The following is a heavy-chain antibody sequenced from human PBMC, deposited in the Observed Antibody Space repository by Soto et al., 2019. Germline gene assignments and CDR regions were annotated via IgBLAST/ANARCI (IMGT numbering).Heavy chain of an antibody. V-gene: IGHV4-31*03. CDR2: IYYSGST. Sequence: QVQLQESGPGLVKPSQTLSLTCTVSGGSISSGGYYWSWIRQHPGKGLEWIGYIYYSGSTYYNPSLKRRVTISVDTSKNQFSLKLSSVTAADTAVYYCASSQPGVLYAFDIWGQGTMVTVSS. D-gene: IGHD2-8*01. J-gene: IGHJ3*02. CDR3: ASSQPGVLYAFDI. CDR1: GGSISSGGYY.